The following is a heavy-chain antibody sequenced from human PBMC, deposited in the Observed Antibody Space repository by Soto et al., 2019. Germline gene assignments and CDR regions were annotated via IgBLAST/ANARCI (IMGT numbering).Heavy chain of an antibody. CDR3: ARDLWVEPELYYYGMDV. J-gene: IGHJ6*02. CDR2: IFYSGTT. V-gene: IGHV4-30-4*01. Sequence: SAETLSLTCTVSGDSISSADYYWSWIRQTPGKGLEWIGRIFYSGTTYYNPSLKSRLTISVDTSKNHFSLRLTSVTAADTVVYYCARDLWVEPELYYYGMDVWGQGTTVTVSS. D-gene: IGHD1-1*01. CDR1: GDSISSADYY.